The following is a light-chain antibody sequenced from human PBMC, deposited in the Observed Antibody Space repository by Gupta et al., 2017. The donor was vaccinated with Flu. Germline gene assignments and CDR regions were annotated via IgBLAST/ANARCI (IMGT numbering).Light chain of an antibody. J-gene: IGLJ7*01. CDR3: GTWDSRLSAAV. V-gene: IGLV1-51*01. CDR2: DNN. CDR1: SSNIGNNY. Sequence: QSVLTQPPSVSAATGQKVTISCSGSSSNIGNNYVSWYQQLPGTTPKLLIYDNNKRPSGIPDRFSGSKSGTSATLGITGLQTGDEADYYCGTWDSRLSAAVFGGDTQLTVL.